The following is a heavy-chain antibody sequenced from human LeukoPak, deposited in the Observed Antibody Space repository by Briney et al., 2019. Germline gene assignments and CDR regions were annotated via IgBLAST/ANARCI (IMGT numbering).Heavy chain of an antibody. J-gene: IGHJ5*02. D-gene: IGHD2/OR15-2a*01. V-gene: IGHV1-8*01. CDR2: MNPNSGNT. CDR1: GYTFTSYD. CDR3: AGGVLHWFDP. Sequence: GASVKVSCKASGYTFTSYDINWVRQATGQGLEWMGWMNPNSGNTGYAQKLQGRVTMTTDTSTSTAYMELRSLRSDDTAVYYCAGGVLHWFDPWGQGTLVTVSS.